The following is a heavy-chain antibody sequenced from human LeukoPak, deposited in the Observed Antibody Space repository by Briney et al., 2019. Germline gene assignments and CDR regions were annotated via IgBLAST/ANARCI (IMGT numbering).Heavy chain of an antibody. CDR2: IYTSGST. J-gene: IGHJ4*02. D-gene: IGHD3-10*01. CDR1: GGSISSGSYY. V-gene: IGHV4-61*02. Sequence: SQTLSLTCTVSGGSISSGSYYWSWIRQPAGKGLEWIGRIYTSGSTNYNPSLKSRVTISVDTSKNQFSLKLSSVTAADTAVYYCARDHSDGSGTKWGQGILVTVSS. CDR3: ARDHSDGSGTK.